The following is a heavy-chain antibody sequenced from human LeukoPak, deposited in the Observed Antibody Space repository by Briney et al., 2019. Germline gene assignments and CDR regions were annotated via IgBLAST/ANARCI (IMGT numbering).Heavy chain of an antibody. J-gene: IGHJ4*02. CDR3: ARLVVAATPDYFDY. CDR1: GGSFSGYY. D-gene: IGHD2-15*01. V-gene: IGHV4-34*01. CDR2: INHSGST. Sequence: SETLSLTCAVYGGSFSGYYWSWIRQPPGKGLEWIGEINHSGSTNYNPSLKSRVTISVDTSKNQFSLELSSVTAADTAVYYCARLVVAATPDYFDYWGQGTLVTVSS.